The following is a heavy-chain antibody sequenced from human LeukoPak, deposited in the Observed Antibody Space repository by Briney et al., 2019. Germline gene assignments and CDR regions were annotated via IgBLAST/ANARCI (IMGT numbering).Heavy chain of an antibody. CDR2: IYYSGST. V-gene: IGHV4-39*01. CDR3: ASPGYSSSWYSRFDY. D-gene: IGHD6-13*01. J-gene: IGHJ4*02. Sequence: PSETLSLTCTVSGGSISSSSYYWGWIRQPPGKGLEWIGSIYYSGSTYYNPSLKSRVTISVDTSKNQFSLKLSSVTAADTTVYYCASPGYSSSWYSRFDYWGQGTLVTVSS. CDR1: GGSISSSSYY.